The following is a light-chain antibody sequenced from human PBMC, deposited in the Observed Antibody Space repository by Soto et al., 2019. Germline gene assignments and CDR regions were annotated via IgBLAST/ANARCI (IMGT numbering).Light chain of an antibody. CDR1: QDINSR. Sequence: DIHMTHSRSSVSASVGERVSITCWASQDINSRLAWYQQKPGKAPKLLIYFAFNLESGVPSRFIGSGSGTDFTLTITSLQPEDFATYYCQQADSLPRTFGGGTKVDI. V-gene: IGKV1-12*01. J-gene: IGKJ4*01. CDR2: FAF. CDR3: QQADSLPRT.